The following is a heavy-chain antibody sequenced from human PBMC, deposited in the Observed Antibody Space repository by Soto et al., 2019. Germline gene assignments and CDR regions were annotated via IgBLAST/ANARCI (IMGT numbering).Heavy chain of an antibody. Sequence: GGSLRLSCAASGLLVSNNYMSWVRQAPGKGPEWVSIMYSGGTTYYADSVEGRFTMSRDDSKNMVYLQMNILRAEDTAVYYCAKDLSSLGWLALGAPFDSWGQGTLVTVSS. CDR2: MYSGGTT. V-gene: IGHV3-53*01. CDR3: AKDLSSLGWLALGAPFDS. CDR1: GLLVSNNY. J-gene: IGHJ4*02. D-gene: IGHD3-22*01.